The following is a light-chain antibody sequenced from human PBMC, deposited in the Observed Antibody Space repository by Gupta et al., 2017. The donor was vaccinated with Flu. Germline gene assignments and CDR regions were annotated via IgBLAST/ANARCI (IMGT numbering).Light chain of an antibody. CDR2: EGS. CDR1: SSDVGTYNL. V-gene: IGLV2-23*01. CDR3: CSYTGRSPVV. J-gene: IGLJ2*01. Sequence: SSDVGTYNLVSWYQQHPGEAPRLLIFEGSQRPSGISTRFSGSKSGNTASLTISALQSDDEATYYCCSYTGRSPVVFGGGTTATVL.